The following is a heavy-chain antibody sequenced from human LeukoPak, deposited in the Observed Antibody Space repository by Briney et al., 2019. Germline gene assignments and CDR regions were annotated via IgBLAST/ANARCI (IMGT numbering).Heavy chain of an antibody. CDR1: GGTFSSYA. CDR3: ARVAGISMVRGVLDY. CDR2: IIPILGIA. V-gene: IGHV1-69*04. Sequence: ASVKVSCKASGGTFSSYAISWVRQAPGQGLEWMGRIIPILGIANYAQQFQGRVTITADKSTSTAYMELSSLRSEDTAVYYCARVAGISMVRGVLDYWGQGTLVTVSS. J-gene: IGHJ4*02. D-gene: IGHD3-10*01.